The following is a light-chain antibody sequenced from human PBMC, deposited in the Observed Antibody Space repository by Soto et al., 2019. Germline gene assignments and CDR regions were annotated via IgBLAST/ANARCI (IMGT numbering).Light chain of an antibody. CDR1: QSISSNY. Sequence: EIVLTQSPGTLSLSPGERATLSCRASQSISSNYLAWYQQKPGQAPRLLIYGASNRATGIPDRFSGSESGTDFTLTISRLDPEVFAVYFCQQYAVSPWTFGQGTKVEIK. CDR2: GAS. V-gene: IGKV3-20*01. CDR3: QQYAVSPWT. J-gene: IGKJ1*01.